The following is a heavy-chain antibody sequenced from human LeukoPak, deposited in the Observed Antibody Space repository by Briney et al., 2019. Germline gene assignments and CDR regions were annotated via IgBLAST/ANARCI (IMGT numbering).Heavy chain of an antibody. CDR1: GGSFSGYY. Sequence: SETLSLTCAVYGGSFSGYYWSWIRQPPGKGLEWIGEINHSGSTNYNPSLKSRVTISVDTSKNQFSLKLSSVTAADTAVYYCAIVPGRFGANNWFDPWGQGTLVTVSS. D-gene: IGHD3-3*01. J-gene: IGHJ5*02. CDR2: INHSGST. V-gene: IGHV4-34*01. CDR3: AIVPGRFGANNWFDP.